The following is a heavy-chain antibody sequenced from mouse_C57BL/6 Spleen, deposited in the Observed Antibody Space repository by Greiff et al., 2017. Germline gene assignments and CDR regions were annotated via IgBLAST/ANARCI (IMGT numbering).Heavy chain of an antibody. D-gene: IGHD1-1*01. V-gene: IGHV1-74*01. Sequence: QVQLKQPGAELVKPGASVKVSCKASGYTFTSYWMHWVKQRPGQGLEWIGRIHPSDSDTNYNQKFKGKATLTVDKSSSTAYMQLSSLTSEDSAVYYCAIGYYYGSSGYWGQGTTLTVSS. CDR2: IHPSDSDT. J-gene: IGHJ2*01. CDR3: AIGYYYGSSGY. CDR1: GYTFTSYW.